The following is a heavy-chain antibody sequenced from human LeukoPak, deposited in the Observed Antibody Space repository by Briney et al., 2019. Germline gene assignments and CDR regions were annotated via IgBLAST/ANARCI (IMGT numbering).Heavy chain of an antibody. CDR2: IYSGGST. D-gene: IGHD3-10*01. V-gene: IGHV3-66*01. CDR3: ATYSLGGAFDI. J-gene: IGHJ3*02. Sequence: PGGSLRLSCAASGFTVSSNYMSWVRQAPGKGLEWVSVIYSGGSTYYADSVKGRFTISRDNSKNTLYLQMNSLRAEDTAVYYCATYSLGGAFDIWGQGTMVTVPS. CDR1: GFTVSSNY.